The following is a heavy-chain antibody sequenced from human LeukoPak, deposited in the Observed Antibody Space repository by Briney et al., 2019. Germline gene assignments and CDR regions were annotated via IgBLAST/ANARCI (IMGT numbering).Heavy chain of an antibody. Sequence: PGGSLRLSCTASGFTFSDFWMHWVRQAPGKGLVWVSRINSNEGSRGYADSVRGRFTISRDNAKNTLYLQMNSLRAEDTAVYYWARDDGGNPNDAFDIWGQGTMVTVSS. V-gene: IGHV3-74*01. CDR1: GFTFSDFW. D-gene: IGHD4-23*01. CDR3: ARDDGGNPNDAFDI. J-gene: IGHJ3*02. CDR2: INSNEGSR.